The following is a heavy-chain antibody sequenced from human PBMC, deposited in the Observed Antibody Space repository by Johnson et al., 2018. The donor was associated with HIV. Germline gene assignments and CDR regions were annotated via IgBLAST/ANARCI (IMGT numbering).Heavy chain of an antibody. J-gene: IGHJ3*02. Sequence: QVQLVESGGGVVQPGRSLRLSCAASGFTFSSYAMHWVRQAPGKGLEWVAVISYDGSNKYYADSVKGRFTISRDNSKNTLYLQMNSLRAEDTAVYYCVSLAYCGGDCYRTYHDAFDIWGQGTMVTVSS. D-gene: IGHD2-21*02. CDR1: GFTFSSYA. CDR2: ISYDGSNK. CDR3: VSLAYCGGDCYRTYHDAFDI. V-gene: IGHV3-30*04.